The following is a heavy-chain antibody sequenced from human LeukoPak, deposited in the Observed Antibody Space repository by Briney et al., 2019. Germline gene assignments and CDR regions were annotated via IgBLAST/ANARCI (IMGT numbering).Heavy chain of an antibody. D-gene: IGHD1-26*01. J-gene: IGHJ4*02. CDR1: GGSISTYY. CDR2: IYYSGTT. Sequence: SETLSLTCTVSGGSISTYYWSWIRQPPGKGLEWIGYIYYSGTTDYNPSLKSRVTISVDTSSNQFSLKVSSVTAADTAVYYCARSSGVYRSFDYWGQGTLVPVSS. V-gene: IGHV4-59*01. CDR3: ARSSGVYRSFDY.